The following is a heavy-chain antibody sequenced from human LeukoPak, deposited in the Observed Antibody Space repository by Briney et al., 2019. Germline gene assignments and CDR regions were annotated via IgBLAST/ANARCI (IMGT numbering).Heavy chain of an antibody. D-gene: IGHD3-16*01. CDR2: ISTSGSA. CDR1: GASMSSYY. J-gene: IGHJ4*01. Sequence: SETLSLTCTVSGASMSSYYWSWIRQPPGKGLEWIGYISTSGSANYNPSLKSRVTISVDTSKNQFPLKLNSVTAADTAVYYCARQNYDYPDYWGQGTLVTVSS. CDR3: ARQNYDYPDY. V-gene: IGHV4-4*09.